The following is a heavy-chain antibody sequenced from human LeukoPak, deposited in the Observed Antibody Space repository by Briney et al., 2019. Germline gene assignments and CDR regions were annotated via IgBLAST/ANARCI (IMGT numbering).Heavy chain of an antibody. J-gene: IGHJ6*03. Sequence: PSETLSLTCSVSPGSISSYYWSWIRQPPEKGLEWIGYIDYSGTTKYNSSLKSRVTISIDTSKNQLSLKLNSVTGADTGVYYCARLVLLPCLSSYMDVWGKGTTVTVSS. D-gene: IGHD3-22*01. CDR1: PGSISSYY. CDR2: IDYSGTT. V-gene: IGHV4-59*08. CDR3: ARLVLLPCLSSYMDV.